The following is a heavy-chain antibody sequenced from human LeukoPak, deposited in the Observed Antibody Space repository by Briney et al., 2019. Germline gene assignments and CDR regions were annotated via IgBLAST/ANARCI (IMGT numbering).Heavy chain of an antibody. CDR1: GYTFTSYG. D-gene: IGHD2-2*01. CDR3: ARLVMGEKHPHCSSTSCPLGY. J-gene: IGHJ4*02. CDR2: ISAYNGNT. Sequence: ASVKVSCKASGYTFTSYGISWVRQAPGQGLEWMGWISAYNGNTNYAQKLQGRVTMTTDTSTSTAYMELRSLRSDDTAVYCCARLVMGEKHPHCSSTSCPLGYWGQGTLVTVSS. V-gene: IGHV1-18*01.